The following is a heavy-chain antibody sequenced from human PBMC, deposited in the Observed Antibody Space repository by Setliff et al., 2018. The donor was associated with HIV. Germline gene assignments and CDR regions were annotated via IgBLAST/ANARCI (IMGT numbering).Heavy chain of an antibody. CDR2: VFHSGTT. D-gene: IGHD3-22*01. V-gene: IGHV4-38-2*01. Sequence: SETLSLTCAVSNYSISSGSYWAWIRQSPGKGLAWIGSVFHSGTTYYNPSLKSRVTISGDTSKNQFSLKLSSVTAADTAVYYCARSNYYDSSGYNTPFDYYYYMDVWGKGTTVTVSS. J-gene: IGHJ6*03. CDR1: NYSISSGSY. CDR3: ARSNYYDSSGYNTPFDYYYYMDV.